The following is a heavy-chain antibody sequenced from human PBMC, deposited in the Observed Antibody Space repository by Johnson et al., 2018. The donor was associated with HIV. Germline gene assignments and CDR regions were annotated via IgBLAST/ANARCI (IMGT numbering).Heavy chain of an antibody. Sequence: VQLVESGGGLVQPGGSLRLSCAASGFTFSDHYMDWVRQAPGKGLEWVGRTRNKANSYTTEYAASVKGRFTISRDNAKNTLYLQMNSLRAEDTAVYYCARDTSIAAARAFDIWGQGTMVTVSS. CDR3: ARDTSIAAARAFDI. CDR1: GFTFSDHY. J-gene: IGHJ3*02. D-gene: IGHD6-6*01. CDR2: TRNKANSYTT. V-gene: IGHV3-72*01.